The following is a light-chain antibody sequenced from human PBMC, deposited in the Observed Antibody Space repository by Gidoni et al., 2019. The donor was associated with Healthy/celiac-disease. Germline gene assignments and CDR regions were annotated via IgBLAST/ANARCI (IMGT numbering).Light chain of an antibody. V-gene: IGLV8-61*01. J-gene: IGLJ3*02. Sequence: QTVVTQEPSFSVSPGGTVTLTCGLSSGSVSTSDYPIWYQPTPGHAPRTLIYSTNTRSSGVPDRFSGSILGNKAALTITGAQADDESDYYCVLYMGSGTWVFGGGTKLTVL. CDR3: VLYMGSGTWV. CDR1: SGSVSTSDY. CDR2: STN.